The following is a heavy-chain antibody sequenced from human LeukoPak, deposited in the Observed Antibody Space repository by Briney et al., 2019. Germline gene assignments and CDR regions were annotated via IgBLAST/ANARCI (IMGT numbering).Heavy chain of an antibody. CDR1: GFTFGTYA. D-gene: IGHD4-17*01. V-gene: IGHV3-23*01. Sequence: PGGSLRLSCAASGFTFGTYAMSWVRQAPGKGLDWVSGISGSGVGTYYADSVKGRFTISRDNSKNTLYLQMNSLRLEVTAVYYCAKASGDYDYWGQGTLVTVSS. J-gene: IGHJ4*02. CDR2: ISGSGVGT. CDR3: AKASGDYDY.